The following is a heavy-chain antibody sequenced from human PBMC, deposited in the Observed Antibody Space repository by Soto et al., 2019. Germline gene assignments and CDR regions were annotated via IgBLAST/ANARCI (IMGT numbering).Heavy chain of an antibody. V-gene: IGHV4-31*03. D-gene: IGHD3-10*01. CDR2: IYSSGST. CDR1: GGSLTSGYYY. Sequence: SQTLSLTCTVSGGSLTSGYYYWSCIRQHPGKGLEWIGYIYSSGSTYYNPSLKSRLTISVDASRNQFSLKLNSVTAADTAVYYSTREGGPLGPGGMDVWGGGTTVTVSS. CDR3: TREGGPLGPGGMDV. J-gene: IGHJ6*02.